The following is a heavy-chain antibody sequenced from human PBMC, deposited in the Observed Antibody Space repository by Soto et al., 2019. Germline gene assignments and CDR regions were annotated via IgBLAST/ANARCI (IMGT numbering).Heavy chain of an antibody. CDR2: ISGSGRST. CDR3: ARDTDGDYGSFDY. V-gene: IGHV3-23*01. CDR1: GFTFSSYG. Sequence: GGSLRLSCAASGFTFSSYGMSWVRQAPGKGLEWVSTISGSGRSTYYPDSVKGRLTISRDNSKNTLYLQMNSLRAEDTAVYYCARDTDGDYGSFDYWGQGTLVTVSS. D-gene: IGHD4-17*01. J-gene: IGHJ4*02.